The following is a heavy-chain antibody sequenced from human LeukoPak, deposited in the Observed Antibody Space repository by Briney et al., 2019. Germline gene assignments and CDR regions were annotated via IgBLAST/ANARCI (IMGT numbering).Heavy chain of an antibody. Sequence: GGSLRLSCAASGFTFSDYAMSWVRQAPGKGLEWVSAISDRGNRAWDADSVKGRVTISRDNYKNTLFLQMNSLRAEDTAIYYCAKDSYDSSGSRYDYWGQGTLVTVSS. V-gene: IGHV3-23*01. CDR3: AKDSYDSSGSRYDY. CDR2: ISDRGNRA. D-gene: IGHD3-22*01. CDR1: GFTFSDYA. J-gene: IGHJ4*02.